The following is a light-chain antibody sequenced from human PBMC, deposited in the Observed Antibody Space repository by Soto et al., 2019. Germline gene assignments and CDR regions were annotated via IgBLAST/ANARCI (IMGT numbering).Light chain of an antibody. CDR3: QQRNSDWYA. CDR1: QGISTY. V-gene: IGKV1-9*01. CDR2: GAS. J-gene: IGKJ2*01. Sequence: DIQLTQSPSFLSASVGDRVTITCRASQGISTYLAWYLQRPGKAPKLLIYGASTVQSGVPSRFSGSGSGTEFTLTISSLQPEDCGTYDCQQRNSDWYAFGQGTKLEIK.